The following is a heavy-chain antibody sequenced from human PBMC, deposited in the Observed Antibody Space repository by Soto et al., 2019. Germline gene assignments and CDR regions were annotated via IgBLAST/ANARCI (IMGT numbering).Heavy chain of an antibody. V-gene: IGHV4-31*03. CDR1: GGSISSGGYY. CDR2: IYYSGST. J-gene: IGHJ6*02. Sequence: SETLSLTCTVSGGSISSGGYYWSWIRQHPGKGLEWIGYIYYSGSTYYNPSLKSRVTISVDTSKNQFSLKLSSVTAADTAVYYCVSGLTGTTGKDYYYYYGMDVWGQGTTVTVSS. D-gene: IGHD1-20*01. CDR3: VSGLTGTTGKDYYYYYGMDV.